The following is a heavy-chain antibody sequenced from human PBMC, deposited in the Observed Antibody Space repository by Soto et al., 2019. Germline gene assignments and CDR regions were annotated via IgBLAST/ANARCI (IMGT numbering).Heavy chain of an antibody. CDR2: VKQDGSEK. CDR1: GFTFRSFW. D-gene: IGHD2-15*01. Sequence: EVQLVESGGGLVQPGGSLRLSCAASGFTFRSFWMSWVRQAPGKGLEWVAMVKQDGSEKYYVGSVKGRFTISRDNAKNSLNLQMNSLRAADTAVYYCARWSEVAVRGYFDYWGQGALVTVSS. V-gene: IGHV3-7*03. CDR3: ARWSEVAVRGYFDY. J-gene: IGHJ4*02.